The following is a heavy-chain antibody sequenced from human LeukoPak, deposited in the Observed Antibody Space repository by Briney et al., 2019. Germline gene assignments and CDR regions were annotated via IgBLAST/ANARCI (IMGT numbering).Heavy chain of an antibody. D-gene: IGHD6-19*01. V-gene: IGHV3-23*01. Sequence: GGSLRLSCGASGFSFSSYAMSWVRQAPGEGLEWVSTINGGGGNTYYSDSVKGRFTISRDNPKNTLYLQMNSLRAEDTAVYYCAKERQWLVPDYWGQGTLVTVSS. J-gene: IGHJ4*02. CDR2: INGGGGNT. CDR1: GFSFSSYA. CDR3: AKERQWLVPDY.